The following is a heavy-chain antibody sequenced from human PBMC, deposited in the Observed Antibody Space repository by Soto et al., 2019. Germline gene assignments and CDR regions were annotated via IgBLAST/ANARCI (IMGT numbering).Heavy chain of an antibody. J-gene: IGHJ5*02. D-gene: IGHD2-21*01. CDR2: IYVTGAV. CDR3: ARLRIATNNYKWFDP. Sequence: SETLSLTCSVSGAALNSGNYYWSWIRQVPGKGLEWIGHIYVTGAVDYNPSLRDRITISQDTSERQFSLNLRLVTAAGTAVYYCARLRIATNNYKWFDPWGQGTLVTVSS. CDR1: GAALNSGNYY. V-gene: IGHV4-31*03.